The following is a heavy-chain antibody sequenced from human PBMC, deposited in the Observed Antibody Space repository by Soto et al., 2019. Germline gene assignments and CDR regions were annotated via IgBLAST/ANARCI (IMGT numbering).Heavy chain of an antibody. CDR3: ARMGWVGNSSSPYYYYYYMDV. V-gene: IGHV1-2*02. J-gene: IGHJ6*03. CDR1: GYTFTGYY. CDR2: INPNSGNT. Sequence: ASVKVSCKASGYTFTGYYMHWVRQAPGQGLEWMGWINPNSGNTSYAQKFQGRVTMTRDTSISTAYMELSSLRSEDTAVYYCARMGWVGNSSSPYYYYYYMDVWGKGTTVTVSS. D-gene: IGHD6-13*01.